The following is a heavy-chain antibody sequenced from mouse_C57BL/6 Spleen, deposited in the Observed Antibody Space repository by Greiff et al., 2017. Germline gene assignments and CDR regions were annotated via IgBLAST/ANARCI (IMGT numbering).Heavy chain of an antibody. D-gene: IGHD2-1*01. CDR3: ARPDYGNLYAMDY. CDR1: GFTFSDYG. Sequence: EVKLVESGGGLVKPGGSLKLSCAASGFTFSDYGMHWVRQAPEKGLEWVAYISSGSSTIYYADPVKGRFTISRGNAKNTLFLPLTSLRSEDTAMYYCARPDYGNLYAMDYWGQGTSVTVSS. V-gene: IGHV5-17*01. CDR2: ISSGSSTI. J-gene: IGHJ4*01.